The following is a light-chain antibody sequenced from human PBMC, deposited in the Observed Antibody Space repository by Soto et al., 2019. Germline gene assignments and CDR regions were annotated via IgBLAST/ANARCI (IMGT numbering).Light chain of an antibody. CDR1: QSISNF. V-gene: IGKV3-15*01. J-gene: IGKJ5*01. Sequence: ETLLTQSPATLSVSPGERATLSCRASQSISNFLAWYQQKPGQAPRLLIYSASPRATGIPARFSGSGSGTEFTLTISSLQSEDFAVYYCLQYNNWPPATFGQGTRLEIK. CDR2: SAS. CDR3: LQYNNWPPAT.